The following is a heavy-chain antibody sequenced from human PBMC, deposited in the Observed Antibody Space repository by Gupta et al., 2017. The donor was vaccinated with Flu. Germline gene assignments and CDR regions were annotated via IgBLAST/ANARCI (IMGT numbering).Heavy chain of an antibody. CDR1: GFDFNSYE. CDR2: IRSIEGT. J-gene: IGHJ4*02. CDR3: ARAHCDN. V-gene: IGHV3-48*03. D-gene: IGHD2-21*01. Sequence: EVLLVESGGGLVQPGGSLRLSCTASGFDFNSYEMSWVRQAPGRGLEWVAFIRSIEGTYNRDPVRARCTSARDNANKSSYHPTIRQRGEDAAVVDCARAHCDNWGQGTLVTVSS.